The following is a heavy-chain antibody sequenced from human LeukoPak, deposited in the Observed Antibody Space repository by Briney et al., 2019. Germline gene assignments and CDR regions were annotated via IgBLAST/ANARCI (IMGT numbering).Heavy chain of an antibody. Sequence: PGGSLRLSCAASGFTFSSNWMTWVGQAPGKGLEWVASIKQDNEKYYVDSVKGRFTISRDNAKKSLYLRMNSLRADDTAVYYCATLLLRGQGTLVTVSS. J-gene: IGHJ1*01. CDR1: GFTFSSNW. CDR2: IKQDNEK. V-gene: IGHV3-7*01. D-gene: IGHD2-21*02. CDR3: ATLLL.